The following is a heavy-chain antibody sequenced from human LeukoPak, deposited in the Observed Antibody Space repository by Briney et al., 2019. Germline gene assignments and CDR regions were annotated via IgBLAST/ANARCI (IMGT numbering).Heavy chain of an antibody. CDR3: ARDLGGVATYYGTDV. J-gene: IGHJ6*04. CDR1: GGSVSTGSYY. CDR2: IYYSGST. Sequence: SETLSLTCSVSGGSVSTGSYYWSWIRQPPGKGLEWIGYIYYSGSTNSNPSLKSRVTISVDTSKNQFSLKLSSVTAADTAVYYCARDLGGVATYYGTDVWGKGTTVTVSS. D-gene: IGHD5-12*01. V-gene: IGHV4-61*01.